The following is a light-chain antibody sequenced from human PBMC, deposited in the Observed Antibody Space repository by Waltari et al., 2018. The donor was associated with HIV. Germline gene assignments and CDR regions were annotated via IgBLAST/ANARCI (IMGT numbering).Light chain of an antibody. CDR1: TSNIGKNF. Sequence: QSLLTQPPSVSAAPGQQVTISCSGNTSNIGKNFVSWYRHAPGAAPKLLIFENDYRAAGIPDRFSASTFGASASLTITALQGDDEADYYCQTWDSGLNAIVFGDGTKLTVL. V-gene: IGLV1-51*01. J-gene: IGLJ2*01. CDR2: END. CDR3: QTWDSGLNAIV.